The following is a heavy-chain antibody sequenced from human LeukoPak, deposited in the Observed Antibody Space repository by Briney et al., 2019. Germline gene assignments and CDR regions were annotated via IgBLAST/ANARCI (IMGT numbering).Heavy chain of an antibody. CDR2: IYYSGST. D-gene: IGHD4-17*01. CDR3: ARERDGPSRIQNAFDI. J-gene: IGHJ3*02. Sequence: SGTLSLTCTVSGGSISSYYWSWIRQPPGKGLEWIGYIYYSGSTNYNPSLKSRVTISVDTSKNQFSLKLSSVTAADTAVYYCARERDGPSRIQNAFDIWGQGTMVTVSS. CDR1: GGSISSYY. V-gene: IGHV4-59*01.